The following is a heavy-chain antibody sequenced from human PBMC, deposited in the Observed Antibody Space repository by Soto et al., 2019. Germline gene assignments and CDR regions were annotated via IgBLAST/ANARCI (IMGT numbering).Heavy chain of an antibody. V-gene: IGHV1-2*04. D-gene: IGHD2-21*02. CDR3: ARDGAYCGGDCYSVLGYYGMDV. CDR2: INPNSGGT. CDR1: GYTFTGYY. Sequence: EASVKVSCKASGYTFTGYYMHWVRQAPGQGLEWMGWINPNSGGTNYAQKFQGWVTMTRDTSISTAYMELSRLRSDDTAVYYCARDGAYCGGDCYSVLGYYGMDVWGQGATVTVSS. J-gene: IGHJ6*02.